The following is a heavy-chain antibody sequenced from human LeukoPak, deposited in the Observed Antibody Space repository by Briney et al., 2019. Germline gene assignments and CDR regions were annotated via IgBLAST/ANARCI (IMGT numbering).Heavy chain of an antibody. D-gene: IGHD6-19*01. V-gene: IGHV3-48*01. J-gene: IGHJ4*02. CDR3: ARVSGWYSAYFDY. CDR2: ISSSSSTI. Sequence: PGGSLRLSCAASGFTFSSCSMNWVRQAPGKGLEWVSYISSSSSTIYYADSVKGRFTISRDNAKNSLYLQMNSLRAEDTAVYYCARVSGWYSAYFDYWGQGTLVTVSS. CDR1: GFTFSSCS.